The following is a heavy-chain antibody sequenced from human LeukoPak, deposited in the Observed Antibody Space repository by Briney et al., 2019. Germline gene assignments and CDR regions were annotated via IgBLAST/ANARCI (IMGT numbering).Heavy chain of an antibody. J-gene: IGHJ4*02. Sequence: PSETLSLTCTVSGGSISSHYWSWIRQPPGKGLEWIGYIYSSGSTNYNPSLKSRVTISVDTSKNQFSLKLSSVTAADTAVYYCARMTYSSSLAFDYWGQGTLVTVSS. CDR1: GGSISSHY. V-gene: IGHV4-59*11. CDR3: ARMTYSSSLAFDY. CDR2: IYSSGST. D-gene: IGHD6-6*01.